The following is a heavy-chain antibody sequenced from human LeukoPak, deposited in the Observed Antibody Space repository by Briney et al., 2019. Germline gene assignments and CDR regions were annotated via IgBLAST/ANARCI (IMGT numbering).Heavy chain of an antibody. CDR3: ASGYVSDYYGSGSYVPPYYYYGMDV. CDR2: INSDGSST. V-gene: IGHV3-74*01. CDR1: GFTFSSYW. Sequence: GGSLRLSCAASGFTFSSYWMHWVRQAPGKGLVWVSRINSDGSSTSYADSVKGRSTISRDNAKNTLYLQMNSLRAEDTAVYYCASGYVSDYYGSGSYVPPYYYYGMDVWGQGTTVTVSS. J-gene: IGHJ6*02. D-gene: IGHD3-10*01.